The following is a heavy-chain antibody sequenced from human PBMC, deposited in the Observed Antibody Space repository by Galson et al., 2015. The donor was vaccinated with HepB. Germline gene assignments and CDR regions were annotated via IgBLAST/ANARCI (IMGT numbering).Heavy chain of an antibody. CDR1: GFSFNTYG. D-gene: IGHD2/OR15-2a*01. J-gene: IGHJ2*01. Sequence: SLRLSCAASGFSFNTYGMHWVRQAPGKGLEWVAAMSHDGRNKFYADPVKGRFQISRDNSMNTLYLQMNSLRAEETALYYCAKDAFRFSIIRWYFDLWGRGTLVAVSS. V-gene: IGHV3-30*18. CDR3: AKDAFRFSIIRWYFDL. CDR2: MSHDGRNK.